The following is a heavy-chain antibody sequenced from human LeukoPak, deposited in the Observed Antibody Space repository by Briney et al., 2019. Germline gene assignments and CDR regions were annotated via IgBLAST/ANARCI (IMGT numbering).Heavy chain of an antibody. CDR3: ASVRTTGTARPFDP. J-gene: IGHJ5*02. Sequence: SVRVSCKASGGTFSSYTISWVRQAPGQGLEWMGRIISILGIANYAPKFQGRVTITADKSTSTAYMELSSLRSEDTAVYYCASVRTTGTARPFDPWGQGTLVTVSS. CDR2: IISILGIA. D-gene: IGHD1-1*01. V-gene: IGHV1-69*02. CDR1: GGTFSSYT.